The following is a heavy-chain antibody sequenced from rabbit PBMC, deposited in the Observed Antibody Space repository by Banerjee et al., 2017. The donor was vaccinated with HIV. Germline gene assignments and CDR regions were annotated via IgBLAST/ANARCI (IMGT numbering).Heavy chain of an antibody. J-gene: IGHJ4*01. D-gene: IGHD2-1*01. CDR3: TREGDRWSNFNL. CDR2: IYTGSSGST. Sequence: QEQLVESGGGLVQPEGSLTLTCKASGFDFSSNAMCWVRQAPGKGLEWIGCIYTGSSGSTYYASWAKGRFTITRSTSLNTVTLQLTSLTAADTATYFCTREGDRWSNFNLWGPGTLVTVS. V-gene: IGHV1S47*01. CDR1: GFDFSSNA.